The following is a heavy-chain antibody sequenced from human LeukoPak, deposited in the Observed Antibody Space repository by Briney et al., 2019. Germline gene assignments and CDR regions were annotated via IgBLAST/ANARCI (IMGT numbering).Heavy chain of an antibody. CDR2: ISAYNGNT. D-gene: IGHD3-9*01. J-gene: IGHJ5*02. Sequence: ASVKVFCKASGYTFTSYGISWVRQAPGQGLEWMGWISAYNGNTNYAQKLQGRVTMTTDTSTSTAYMELRSLRSDDTAVYYCASSYYDILTGALGWFDPWGQGTLVTVSS. V-gene: IGHV1-18*01. CDR1: GYTFTSYG. CDR3: ASSYYDILTGALGWFDP.